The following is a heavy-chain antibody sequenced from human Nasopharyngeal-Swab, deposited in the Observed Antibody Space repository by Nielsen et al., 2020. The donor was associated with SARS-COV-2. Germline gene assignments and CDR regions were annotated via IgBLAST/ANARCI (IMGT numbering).Heavy chain of an antibody. CDR3: AKDGGLTTFPYYYYYGMDV. CDR1: GFTFSSYA. J-gene: IGHJ6*02. Sequence: GESLKISCAASGFTFSSYAMSWVRQAPGKGLEWVSAISGSGGSTYYADSVKGRFTISRDNSKNTLSLQMNSLIAEDKAVYYCAKDGGLTTFPYYYYYGMDVWGQGTTVTVSS. V-gene: IGHV3-23*01. D-gene: IGHD4/OR15-4a*01. CDR2: ISGSGGST.